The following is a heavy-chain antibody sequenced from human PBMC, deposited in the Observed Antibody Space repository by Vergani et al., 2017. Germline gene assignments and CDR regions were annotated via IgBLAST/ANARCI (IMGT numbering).Heavy chain of an antibody. V-gene: IGHV1-2*02. CDR3: ARDLVGAAAGIH. J-gene: IGHJ4*02. D-gene: IGHD6-13*01. CDR2: NNPNSGGT. CDR1: GYTFTGYY. Sequence: QVQLVQSGAEVKKPGASVKVPCKASGYTFTGYYMHWVRQAPGQGLEWMGWNNPNSGGTNYAQQFEGRVTMTRDTPPSTAYMELSRLRADDPAVYYCARDLVGAAAGIHWDQGTLVTVSS.